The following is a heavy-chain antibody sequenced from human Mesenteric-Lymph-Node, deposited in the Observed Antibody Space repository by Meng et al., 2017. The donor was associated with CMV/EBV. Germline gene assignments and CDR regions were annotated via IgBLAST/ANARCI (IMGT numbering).Heavy chain of an antibody. CDR3: ARHQRWLKSEGGFNY. V-gene: IGHV4-34*01. CDR1: GGSFSGYY. J-gene: IGHJ4*02. Sequence: QVQLLQVAAGLLKPPETVSLTCAVYGGSFSGYYWSWIRQPPGKGLEWIGEINHSGSTNYNPSLKSRVTISVDTSKNQFSLKLSSVTAADTAVYYCARHQRWLKSEGGFNYWGQGTLVTVSS. D-gene: IGHD4-23*01. CDR2: INHSGST.